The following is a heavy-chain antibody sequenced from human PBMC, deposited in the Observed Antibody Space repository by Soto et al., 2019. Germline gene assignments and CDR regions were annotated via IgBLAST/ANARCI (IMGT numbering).Heavy chain of an antibody. Sequence: GVSVKVSCKASGYTFTSYGISWVRQAPGQGLEWMGWISAYNGNTNYAQKLQGRVTMTTDTSTSTAYMELRSLRSDDTAVYYCARESFTFGGVIVIPADYWGQGTLVTVSS. CDR2: ISAYNGNT. J-gene: IGHJ4*02. CDR1: GYTFTSYG. V-gene: IGHV1-18*01. CDR3: ARESFTFGGVIVIPADY. D-gene: IGHD3-16*02.